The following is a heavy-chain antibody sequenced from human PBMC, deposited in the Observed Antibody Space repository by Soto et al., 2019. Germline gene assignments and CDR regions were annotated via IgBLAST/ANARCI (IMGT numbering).Heavy chain of an antibody. CDR1: GFTIRNYA. CDR3: EGSWT. D-gene: IGHD5-12*01. CDR2: ISGTTDRT. V-gene: IGHV3-23*02. Sequence: EVQVLESGGGLVQPGGSLRLSCAASGFTIRNYAMSWVRQAPGKALEWVAGISGTTDRTYYRDSVEGRFTIFKDTSKNTLYLEMNSLRAEDTALYRCEGSWTWGQGTLGTVSS. J-gene: IGHJ1*01.